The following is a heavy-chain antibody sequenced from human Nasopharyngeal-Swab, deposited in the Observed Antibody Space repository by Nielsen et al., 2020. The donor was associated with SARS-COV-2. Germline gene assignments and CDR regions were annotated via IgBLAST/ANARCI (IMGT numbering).Heavy chain of an antibody. Sequence: GESLKISCAASGFTFSSYEMNWVRQAPGKGLEWVSAISGSGGSTYYADSVKGRFTISRDNSKNTLYLQMNSLRAEDAAVYYCAKRDWTGWGQGTLVTVSS. CDR1: GFTFSSYE. V-gene: IGHV3-23*01. D-gene: IGHD3/OR15-3a*01. J-gene: IGHJ4*02. CDR2: ISGSGGST. CDR3: AKRDWTG.